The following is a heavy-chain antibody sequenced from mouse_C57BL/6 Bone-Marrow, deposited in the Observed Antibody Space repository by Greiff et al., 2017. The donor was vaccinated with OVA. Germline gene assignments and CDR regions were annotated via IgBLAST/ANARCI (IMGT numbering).Heavy chain of an antibody. CDR2: IDPANGNT. D-gene: IGHD1-1*01. J-gene: IGHJ4*01. CDR1: GFNIKNTY. Sequence: VQLKASVAELVRPGASVKLSCTASGFNIKNTYMHWVKQRPEQGLEWIGRIDPANGNTKYAPKFQGKATITADTSSNTAYLQLSSLTSEDTAIYYCAEGDYYYGSSSYAMDYWGQGTSVTVSS. V-gene: IGHV14-3*01. CDR3: AEGDYYYGSSSYAMDY.